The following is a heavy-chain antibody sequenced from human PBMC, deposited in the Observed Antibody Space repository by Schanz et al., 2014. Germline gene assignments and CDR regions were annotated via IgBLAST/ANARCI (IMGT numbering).Heavy chain of an antibody. CDR1: GFTFSGYG. J-gene: IGHJ6*02. Sequence: HVQLVESGGGVVQPGGSLRLSCAASGFTFSGYGMHWVRQAPGKGLEWVAIISYDGRHKNYADSVKGRFTISRDNSKNTLNLQMNSLRVEDTAVYYCAKDDTQVNGMDVWGQGTTVTVSS. CDR2: ISYDGRHK. CDR3: AKDDTQVNGMDV. V-gene: IGHV3-30*18.